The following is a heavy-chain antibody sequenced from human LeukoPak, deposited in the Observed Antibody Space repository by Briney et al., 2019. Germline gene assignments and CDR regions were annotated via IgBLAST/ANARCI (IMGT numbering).Heavy chain of an antibody. Sequence: ASAKVSCTASGYTFTSYDINWVRQATGQGIEWMGWMNPNSGNTGYAQKFQGRVNMTRNTSISTAYMELSSLRSEDTAVYYCARGRRWLQFYYWGQGALVTVSS. J-gene: IGHJ4*02. CDR2: MNPNSGNT. D-gene: IGHD5-24*01. CDR3: ARGRRWLQFYY. V-gene: IGHV1-8*01. CDR1: GYTFTSYD.